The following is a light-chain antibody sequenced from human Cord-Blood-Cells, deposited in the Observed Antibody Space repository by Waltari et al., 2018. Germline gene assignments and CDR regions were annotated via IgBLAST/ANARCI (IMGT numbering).Light chain of an antibody. CDR1: SSKIGYNT. CDR2: HND. Sequence: QSVLTQPPSASEAARQSVIISCSGSSSKIGYNTVSWYQQVPGTTPKLLIHHNDQRASRVSDRFSGSVSGTSASLAISGLQTEDEADYYCAVWDDKVFGILFGGGTRLTVL. J-gene: IGLJ7*01. V-gene: IGLV1-36*01. CDR3: AVWDDKVFGIL.